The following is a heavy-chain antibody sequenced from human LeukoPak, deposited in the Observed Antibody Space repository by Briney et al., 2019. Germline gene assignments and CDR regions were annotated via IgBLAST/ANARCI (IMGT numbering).Heavy chain of an antibody. Sequence: SXTLSLTCTVSGGSISSYYWSWIRQPAGKGLEWIGRIYTSGSTNYNPSLKSRVTISVDTSKNHFSLKLSSVPAADTAVYYCASSYYDILTGYSHDYWGQGTLVTVSS. CDR2: IYTSGST. CDR3: ASSYYDILTGYSHDY. D-gene: IGHD3-9*01. J-gene: IGHJ4*02. CDR1: GGSISSYY. V-gene: IGHV4-4*07.